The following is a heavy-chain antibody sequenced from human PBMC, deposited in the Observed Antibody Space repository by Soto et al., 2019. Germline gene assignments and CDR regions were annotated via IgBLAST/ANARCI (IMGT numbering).Heavy chain of an antibody. Sequence: EVQLLESGGGLVQPGGSLRLSCAASGFTFSSYAMSWVRQAPGKGLEWVSAISGSGGSTYYADSVKGRFTISRDNSKNTLYLQMNSMRAEDTAVYYCAVGATDYYGMDVWGQGTTVTVSS. D-gene: IGHD1-26*01. V-gene: IGHV3-23*01. J-gene: IGHJ6*02. CDR3: AVGATDYYGMDV. CDR2: ISGSGGST. CDR1: GFTFSSYA.